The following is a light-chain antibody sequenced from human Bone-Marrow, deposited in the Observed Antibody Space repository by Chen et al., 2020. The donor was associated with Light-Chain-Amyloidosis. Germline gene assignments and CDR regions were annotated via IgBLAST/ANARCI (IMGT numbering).Light chain of an antibody. CDR3: QSADSSGTYEVI. CDR2: RDT. CDR1: DLPTKY. V-gene: IGLV3-25*03. Sequence: SYELTQPPSVSVSPGKTARITCSGDDLPTKYAYWYQQKPGQAPVLVIHRDTERPSGISDRFSGSSSGTTATLTISGVQAEDEADYHCQSADSSGTYEVIFGGGTKLTVL. J-gene: IGLJ2*01.